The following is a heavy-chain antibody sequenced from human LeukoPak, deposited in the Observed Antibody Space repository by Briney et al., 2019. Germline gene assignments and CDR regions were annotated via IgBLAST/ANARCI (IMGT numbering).Heavy chain of an antibody. D-gene: IGHD2-2*02. Sequence: ASVKVSCKVSGYTLTELSMHWVRQAPGKGLEWMGGFDPEDGETIYAQKFQGRVTMTEDTSTDTAYMELSSLRSEDTAVYYCATDRGKYGVPAAIQDALDIWGQGTMVTVSS. V-gene: IGHV1-24*01. CDR1: GYTLTELS. J-gene: IGHJ3*02. CDR3: ATDRGKYGVPAAIQDALDI. CDR2: FDPEDGET.